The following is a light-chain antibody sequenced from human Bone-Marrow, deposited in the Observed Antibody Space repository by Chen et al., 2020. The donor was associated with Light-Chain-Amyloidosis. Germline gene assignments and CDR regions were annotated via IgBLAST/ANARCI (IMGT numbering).Light chain of an antibody. CDR1: DLPTKY. CDR3: QSADSSGTYEVI. Sequence: SYELTQPPSVSVSPGQTARITCSGDDLPTKYAYWYQQKPGQAPVLVIHRETERPSGISERFSGSSSGTTATLTISGVQAEDEADYHSQSADSSGTYEVIFGGGTKLTVL. CDR2: RET. J-gene: IGLJ2*01. V-gene: IGLV3-25*03.